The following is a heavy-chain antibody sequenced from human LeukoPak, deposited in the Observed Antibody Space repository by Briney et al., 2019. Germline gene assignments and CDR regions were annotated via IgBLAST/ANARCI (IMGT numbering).Heavy chain of an antibody. Sequence: SGGSLRLSCAASGFTFNTYAMSWVRQAPGKGLEWLSTVTGSGGDTYYADSVKGRFTISRDNSKNTPYLQMNSLRAEDTAVYYCAKDRSSSWYGSSNYWGQGTLVTVSS. D-gene: IGHD6-13*01. CDR3: AKDRSSSWYGSSNY. CDR2: VTGSGGDT. J-gene: IGHJ4*02. V-gene: IGHV3-23*01. CDR1: GFTFNTYA.